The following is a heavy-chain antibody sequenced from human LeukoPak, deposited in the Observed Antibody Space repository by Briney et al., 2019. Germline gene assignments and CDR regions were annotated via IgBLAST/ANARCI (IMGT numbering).Heavy chain of an antibody. J-gene: IGHJ4*01. CDR1: GFTFSNYA. V-gene: IGHV3-64*01. Sequence: TGGSLRLSCAASGFTFSNYAMYWVRQAPERGLEYVSAISTNGGSTDYANSVKGRFTISRDNSDNRVFLQMGTLRAEDMAVYYCARGGYYDSSGSFDYWGQGILVTVSS. CDR3: ARGGYYDSSGSFDY. CDR2: ISTNGGST. D-gene: IGHD3-22*01.